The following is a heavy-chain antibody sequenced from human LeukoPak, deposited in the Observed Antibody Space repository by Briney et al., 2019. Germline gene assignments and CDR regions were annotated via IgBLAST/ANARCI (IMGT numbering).Heavy chain of an antibody. CDR1: GVSISSSSYC. J-gene: IGHJ5*02. CDR3: ARTENYIPEDCFDP. D-gene: IGHD5-24*01. V-gene: IGHV4-39*01. Sequence: PSDTLSLTCTVSGVSISSSSYCWGWIRQPPGKGLEWIGSICYSGSTFYNPSLKSRVTLSVDTSKNQFSLELSSVTAADTALYYCARTENYIPEDCFDPWGQGTLVTVSS. CDR2: ICYSGST.